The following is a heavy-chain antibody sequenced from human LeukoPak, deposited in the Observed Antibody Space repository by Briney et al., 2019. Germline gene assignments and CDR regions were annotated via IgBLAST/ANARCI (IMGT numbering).Heavy chain of an antibody. CDR2: ISSSGNT. Sequence: GGSLRLSCAASGFTFSRSAMTWVRQTPGKGLDWVSSISSSGNTYYADSVKGRFTISRDNSKNMLYLQMNSLRAEDMAVYYCVKGRISEDGLDFWGQGTLVTVSS. CDR1: GFTFSRSA. D-gene: IGHD6-13*01. CDR3: VKGRISEDGLDF. J-gene: IGHJ4*02. V-gene: IGHV3-23*01.